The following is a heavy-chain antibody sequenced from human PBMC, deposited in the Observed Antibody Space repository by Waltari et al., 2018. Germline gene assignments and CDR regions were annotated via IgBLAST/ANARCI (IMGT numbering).Heavy chain of an antibody. Sequence: QVQLQESGPGLVKPSETLSLTCTVSGGSISSYYWSWIRQPAGKGLEWIGRIYTSWSTNYNPSLKSRVTMSVDTSKNQFSLKLSSVTAADTAVYYCAREGRDIVVVPAARALYLYYYYMDVWGKGTTVTISS. CDR1: GGSISSYY. D-gene: IGHD2-2*01. J-gene: IGHJ6*03. V-gene: IGHV4-4*07. CDR3: AREGRDIVVVPAARALYLYYYYMDV. CDR2: IYTSWST.